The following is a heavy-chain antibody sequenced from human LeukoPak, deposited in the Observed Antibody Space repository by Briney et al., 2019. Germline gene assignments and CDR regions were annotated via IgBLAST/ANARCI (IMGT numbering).Heavy chain of an antibody. CDR2: IYYSGST. D-gene: IGHD3-10*01. CDR3: ARDSSYGCYMDV. V-gene: IGHV4-59*11. Sequence: SETLSLTCTVSGGSISSHYWSWIRQPPGKGLEWIGYIYYSGSTNYNPSLKSRVTISVDTSKNQFSLKLSSVTAADTAVYYCARDSSYGCYMDVWGKGTTVTVSS. J-gene: IGHJ6*03. CDR1: GGSISSHY.